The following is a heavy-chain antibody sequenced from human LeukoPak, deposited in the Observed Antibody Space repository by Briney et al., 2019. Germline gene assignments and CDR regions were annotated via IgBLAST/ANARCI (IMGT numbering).Heavy chain of an antibody. V-gene: IGHV3-48*04. CDR2: IRSRSSTI. CDR3: ATEYYGSMNYYDY. CDR1: GFTFNTYI. J-gene: IGHJ4*02. Sequence: PGGSLRLSCAASGFTFNTYIMNWVRQAPGRGLEWVSYIRSRSSTIYYADSVKGRFTISIDDAKNSLYLQMNSLRAEDTAVYYCATEYYGSMNYYDYWGQGTLVTVSS. D-gene: IGHD3-10*01.